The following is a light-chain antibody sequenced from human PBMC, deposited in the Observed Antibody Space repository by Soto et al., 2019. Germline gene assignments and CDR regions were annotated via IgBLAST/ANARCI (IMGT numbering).Light chain of an antibody. CDR2: NNN. J-gene: IGLJ1*01. V-gene: IGLV1-44*01. CDR1: SFNLGTYN. Sequence: QSVLTQPTSASGPPGQRVTISCSGSSFNLGTYNVNWYRQLPGTAPNLLIHNNNERPSGVPDRFSGSKSGTSASLAISGLPSEDEADYYCAGWDDSLNTYVFGIGTKVTVL. CDR3: AGWDDSLNTYV.